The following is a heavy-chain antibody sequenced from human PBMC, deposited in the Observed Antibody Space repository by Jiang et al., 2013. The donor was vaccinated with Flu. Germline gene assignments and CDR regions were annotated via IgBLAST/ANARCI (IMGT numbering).Heavy chain of an antibody. CDR2: IWYDGSNK. V-gene: IGHV3-33*01. D-gene: IGHD6-25*01. CDR1: GFTFSSYG. CDR3: ARDRRSGYYFDY. J-gene: IGHJ4*02. Sequence: VQLLESGGGVVQPGRSLRLSCAASGFTFSSYGMHWVRQAPGKGLEWVAVIWYDGSNKYYADSVKGRFTISRDNSKNTLYLQMNSLRAEDTAVYYCARDRRSGYYFDYWGQGTLVTVSS.